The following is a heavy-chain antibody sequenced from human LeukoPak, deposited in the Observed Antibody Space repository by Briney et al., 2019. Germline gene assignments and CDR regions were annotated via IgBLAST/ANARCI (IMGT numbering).Heavy chain of an antibody. CDR1: GGTFSSYA. CDR2: IIPIFGTA. J-gene: IGHJ4*02. CDR3: ARDTNHYDFWSGYSGDFDY. D-gene: IGHD3-3*01. V-gene: IGHV1-69*01. Sequence: SVKVSCKASGGTFSSYAISWVRQAPGQGLEWMGGIIPIFGTANYAQKFQGRVTITADESTSTAYMELSSLRSEGTAVYYCARDTNHYDFWSGYSGDFDYWGQGTLVTVSS.